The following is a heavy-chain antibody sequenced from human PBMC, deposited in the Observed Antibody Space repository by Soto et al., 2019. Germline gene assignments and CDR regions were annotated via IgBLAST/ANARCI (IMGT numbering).Heavy chain of an antibody. D-gene: IGHD6-25*01. CDR1: GGSISSYY. J-gene: IGHJ3*02. V-gene: IGHV4-4*08. CDR3: ARDRNWYSSAKEAFDI. Sequence: QVQLQESGPGLVKPSETLSLTCTVSGGSISSYYWSWIRQPPGKGLEWIGYIYYSGSTNYNPSLRSRVNISVGTSKNQFSLELSSVTAADTAVYYCARDRNWYSSAKEAFDIWGQGTMVTVSS. CDR2: IYYSGST.